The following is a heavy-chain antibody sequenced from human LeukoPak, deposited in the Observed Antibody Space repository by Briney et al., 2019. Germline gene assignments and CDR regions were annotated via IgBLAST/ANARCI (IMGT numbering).Heavy chain of an antibody. V-gene: IGHV3-23*01. CDR3: YSTLVVVAATAAFDI. J-gene: IGHJ3*02. CDR2: ISGSGGST. Sequence: GGSLRLSCAASGFTFSSYAMSWVRQAPGKGLEWFSAISGSGGSTYYADSVKGRFTITSDNSKNTLYLQMNSLRAEDTAVYYCYSTLVVVAATAAFDIWGQGTMVTVSS. CDR1: GFTFSSYA. D-gene: IGHD2-15*01.